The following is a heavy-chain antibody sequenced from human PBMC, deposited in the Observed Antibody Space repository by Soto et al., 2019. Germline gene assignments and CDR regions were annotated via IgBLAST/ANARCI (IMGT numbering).Heavy chain of an antibody. D-gene: IGHD2-15*01. CDR2: ISYDGSNK. V-gene: IGHV3-30-3*01. J-gene: IGHJ4*02. Sequence: VQLVESGGGVVQPGRSLRLSCAASGFTFSSYAMHWVRQAPGKGLEWVAVISYDGSNKYYADSVKGRFTISRDNSKNTLYLQMNSLRAEDTAVYYCARWAYCSGGSCYSLDYWGQGTLVTVSS. CDR1: GFTFSSYA. CDR3: ARWAYCSGGSCYSLDY.